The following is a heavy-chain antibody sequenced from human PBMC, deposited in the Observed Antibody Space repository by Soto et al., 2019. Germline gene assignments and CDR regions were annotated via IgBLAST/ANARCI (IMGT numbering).Heavy chain of an antibody. CDR1: GFTFRNYA. Sequence: QVQLVESGGGVVQPGRSLSLSCAASGFTFRNYAMHWVRQVPKAPGKGLGWGAVISYDGINQFYAYSVRGRFTISRDDSKNTLYLQMNSLRADDTAVYYCARDDYSTTGRNSGFDDWGQGTLVTVSS. CDR2: ISYDGINQ. J-gene: IGHJ4*02. D-gene: IGHD2-8*01. CDR3: ARDDYSTTGRNSGFDD. V-gene: IGHV3-30-3*01.